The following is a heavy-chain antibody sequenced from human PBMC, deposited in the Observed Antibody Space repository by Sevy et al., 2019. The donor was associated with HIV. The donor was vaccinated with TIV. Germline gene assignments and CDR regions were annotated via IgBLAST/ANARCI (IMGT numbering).Heavy chain of an antibody. D-gene: IGHD3-10*01. J-gene: IGHJ4*02. CDR1: GFTFSSYW. Sequence: GGSLRLSCAASGFTFSSYWMSWVRQAPGKGLEWVANIKQDGSEKYYVDSVKGRFTISRDNAKNSLYLQMNSLRAEDTAVYCCARSGPYEYFDYWGQGTLVTVSS. CDR2: IKQDGSEK. V-gene: IGHV3-7*03. CDR3: ARSGPYEYFDY.